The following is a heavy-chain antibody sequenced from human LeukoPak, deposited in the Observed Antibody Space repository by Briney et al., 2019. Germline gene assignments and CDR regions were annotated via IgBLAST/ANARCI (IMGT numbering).Heavy chain of an antibody. J-gene: IGHJ4*02. D-gene: IGHD1-26*01. Sequence: SQTPSLTCVISGDSVSSNSAAWHWIRQSPSRGLEWLGRTYYRSKWYNDYAVSVKSRITINPDTSKNQFSLQLNSVTPEDTAVYYWAGSGSYFRYWGQGTLVTVSS. V-gene: IGHV6-1*01. CDR2: TYYRSKWYN. CDR1: GDSVSSNSAA. CDR3: AGSGSYFRY.